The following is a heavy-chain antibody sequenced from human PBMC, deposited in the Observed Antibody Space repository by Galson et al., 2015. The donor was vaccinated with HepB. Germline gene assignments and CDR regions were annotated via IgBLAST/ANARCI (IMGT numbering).Heavy chain of an antibody. V-gene: IGHV1-58*01. Sequence: SVKVSCKASGFTFTSSAVQWVRQARGQRLEWRGWIVVGSGNTNYAQKFQERVTITRDMSTRTAYMELSSLRSEDTAVYYGAASTMTTVTTAGRIAVVRPFHYAVQGTLVTVSS. D-gene: IGHD4-17*01. CDR2: IVVGSGNT. CDR3: AASTMTTVTTAGRIAVVRPFHY. J-gene: IGHJ4*02. CDR1: GFTFTSSA.